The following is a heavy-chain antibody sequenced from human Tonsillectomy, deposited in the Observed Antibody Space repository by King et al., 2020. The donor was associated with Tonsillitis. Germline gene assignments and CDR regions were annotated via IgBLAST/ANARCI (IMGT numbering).Heavy chain of an antibody. V-gene: IGHV3-13*01. CDR2: IGSAGDT. Sequence: VQLVESGGGLVQPGGSLRLSCAASGFTFSDYDMHWVRQVPGKGLEWVSAIGSAGDTYYPGSVKGRFTISRENANNSLYLQMNSLRAGDTAVYYCAKAGQLEDYGIYGGPGFRHYYGMDVWGQGTTVAVSS. D-gene: IGHD4-11*01. CDR3: AKAGQLEDYGIYGGPGFRHYYGMDV. J-gene: IGHJ6*02. CDR1: GFTFSDYD.